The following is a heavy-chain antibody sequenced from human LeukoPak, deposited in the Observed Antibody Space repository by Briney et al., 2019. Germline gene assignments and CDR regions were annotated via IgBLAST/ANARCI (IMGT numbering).Heavy chain of an antibody. D-gene: IGHD1-26*01. V-gene: IGHV4-34*01. Sequence: SETLSLTCAVYGGSFSGYYWSWIRQPPGKGLVWIGEINHSGSTNYDPSLKSRVTISVDTSKNQFSLKLSSVTAADTAVYYCARSKWELQAALASYAFDIWGQGTMVTVSS. J-gene: IGHJ3*02. CDR1: GGSFSGYY. CDR3: ARSKWELQAALASYAFDI. CDR2: INHSGST.